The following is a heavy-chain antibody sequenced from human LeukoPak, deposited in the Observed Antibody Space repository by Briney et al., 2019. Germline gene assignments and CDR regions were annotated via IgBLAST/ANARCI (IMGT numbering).Heavy chain of an antibody. Sequence: GESLKISCQGSGYSFTSYWIGWVRQMPGKGLEWMGIIYPGDSDTRYSPSFQGQVTISADKSISTAHLQWSSLKASDTATYYCARGRYQPLPDYWGPGTLVTVSS. V-gene: IGHV5-51*01. D-gene: IGHD2-2*01. J-gene: IGHJ4*02. CDR3: ARGRYQPLPDY. CDR1: GYSFTSYW. CDR2: IYPGDSDT.